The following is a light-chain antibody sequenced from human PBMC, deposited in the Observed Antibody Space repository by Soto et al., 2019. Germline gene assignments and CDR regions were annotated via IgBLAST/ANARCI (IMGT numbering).Light chain of an antibody. J-gene: IGKJ4*01. V-gene: IGKV1-12*02. Sequence: DIPMTQSPSSVSASVGDRVTITCRASQGISDWLAWYQQKPGKAPKLLIYAASSLQDGVPSRFSGSGSGTDFTLTISSLQPEDFATYYCQQANRFLSLTFGGGTKVEIK. CDR2: AAS. CDR3: QQANRFLSLT. CDR1: QGISDW.